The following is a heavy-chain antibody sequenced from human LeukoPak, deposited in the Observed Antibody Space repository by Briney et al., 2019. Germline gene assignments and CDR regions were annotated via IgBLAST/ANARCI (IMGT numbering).Heavy chain of an antibody. CDR1: GFTFSSYW. V-gene: IGHV3-74*01. D-gene: IGHD3-10*01. CDR2: INSDGSST. J-gene: IGHJ4*02. Sequence: GGSLRLSCAASGFTFSSYWMQWVRHAPGKGLVWVSRINSDGSSTIYADSVKGRFTISRDNAKNTLYLQMNSLRAEDTAVYYCARAGDYYGSGSYPDYWGQGTLVTVSS. CDR3: ARAGDYYGSGSYPDY.